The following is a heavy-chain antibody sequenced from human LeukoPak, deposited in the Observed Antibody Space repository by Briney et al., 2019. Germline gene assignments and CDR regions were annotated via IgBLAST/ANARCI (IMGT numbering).Heavy chain of an antibody. J-gene: IGHJ6*02. CDR2: IYYSGST. V-gene: IGHV4-39*01. CDR3: ARQSPAYSSSWYAPYYSGLDV. D-gene: IGHD6-13*01. CDR1: GGSISNTNYY. Sequence: SETLSLTCTVSGGSISNTNYYWAWIRQPPGKGLEWIGIIYYSGSTYYNPSLKSRVTTSVDTSKNQFSLNLDSVTAADTAVYYCARQSPAYSSSWYAPYYSGLDVWGQGTTVTVSS.